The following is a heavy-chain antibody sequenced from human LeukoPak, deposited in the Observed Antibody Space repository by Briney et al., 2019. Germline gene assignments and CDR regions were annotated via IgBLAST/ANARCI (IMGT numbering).Heavy chain of an antibody. Sequence: SETLSLTCTVSGGSISSYYWSWIRQPPGKGLEWFVYIYYSGSTNYNPSLKSRVTISVDTSKNQFSLRLSSVTAADTAVYYCARHRDYGSGWYGFDYWGQGTLVTVSS. CDR1: GGSISSYY. D-gene: IGHD6-19*01. CDR3: ARHRDYGSGWYGFDY. J-gene: IGHJ4*02. CDR2: IYYSGST. V-gene: IGHV4-59*08.